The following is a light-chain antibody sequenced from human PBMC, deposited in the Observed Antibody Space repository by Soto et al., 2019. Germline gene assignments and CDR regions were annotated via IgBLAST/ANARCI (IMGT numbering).Light chain of an antibody. J-gene: IGKJ2*01. V-gene: IGKV3-20*01. Sequence: EVVLTQSPGTLTLSPGERATLSCRASQSVSNNYFAWYQQKPGQAPRLLIFGSSDRATSIPDRFSGSGSGTDFTLTIRRLEPEDFAVYYCQQYGSSPPYTFGQGTKLEIK. CDR2: GSS. CDR3: QQYGSSPPYT. CDR1: QSVSNNY.